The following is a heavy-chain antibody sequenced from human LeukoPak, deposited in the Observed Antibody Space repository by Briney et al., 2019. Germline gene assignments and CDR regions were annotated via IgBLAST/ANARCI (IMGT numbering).Heavy chain of an antibody. CDR3: ARSRSPVYYDFWSGPYYYMDV. CDR2: MNPNSGNT. Sequence: EASVKVSCKASGYTFTSYDINWVRQATGQGLEWMGWMNPNSGNTGYAQKFQGRVTMTRNTSISTAYMELSSLRSEDTAVYYCARSRSPVYYDFWSGPYYYMDVWGKGTTVTVSS. CDR1: GYTFTSYD. V-gene: IGHV1-8*01. D-gene: IGHD3-3*01. J-gene: IGHJ6*03.